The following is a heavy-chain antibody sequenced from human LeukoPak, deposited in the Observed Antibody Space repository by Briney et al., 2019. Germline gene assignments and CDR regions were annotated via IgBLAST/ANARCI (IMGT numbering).Heavy chain of an antibody. V-gene: IGHV3-30*03. J-gene: IGHJ6*02. CDR2: ISYDGSNK. CDR1: GFTFSSYG. Sequence: GGSLRLSCAASGFTFSSYGMHWVRQAPGKGLEWVAVISYDGSNKYYADSVEGRFTISRDNSKNTLYLQMNSLRAEDTAVYYCARDADSSGWIRYYYYGMDVWGQGTTVTVSS. CDR3: ARDADSSGWIRYYYYGMDV. D-gene: IGHD6-19*01.